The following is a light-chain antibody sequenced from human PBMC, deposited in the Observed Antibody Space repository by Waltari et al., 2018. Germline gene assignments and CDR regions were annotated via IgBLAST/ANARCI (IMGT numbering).Light chain of an antibody. Sequence: QSALTQPASVSGSPGQSITISCSGTDSDVGAYDFVSWYQQHPGKAPLLIIYEVSNRPSGLSSRFSASKSGNTASLTISGLQAEDEADYYCSAYTTSSAPGVFGTGTRVTVL. CDR2: EVS. CDR1: DSDVGAYDF. V-gene: IGLV2-14*01. CDR3: SAYTTSSAPGV. J-gene: IGLJ1*01.